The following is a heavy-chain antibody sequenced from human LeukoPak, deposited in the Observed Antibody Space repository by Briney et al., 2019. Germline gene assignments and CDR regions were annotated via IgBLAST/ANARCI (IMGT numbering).Heavy chain of an antibody. Sequence: PSETLSLTCAVYGESFSDYSWTWIRQPPGGGLEWIGQVNHSGSTVYSPSLKNRVTISVETPKNQFSLDLSSVTAADTAVYYCARGRLPPSTTYYIGYYYMDVWGKGATVTVSS. CDR3: ARGRLPPSTTYYIGYYYMDV. CDR2: VNHSGST. D-gene: IGHD3-10*01. J-gene: IGHJ6*03. CDR1: GESFSDYS. V-gene: IGHV4-34*01.